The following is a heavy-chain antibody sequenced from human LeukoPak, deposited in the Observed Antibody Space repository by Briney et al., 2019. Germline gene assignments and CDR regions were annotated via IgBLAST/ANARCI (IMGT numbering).Heavy chain of an antibody. D-gene: IGHD1-26*01. J-gene: IGHJ4*02. V-gene: IGHV1-18*04. CDR2: ISPYNENR. Sequence: ASVKVSCKASGYTFTGYFMHWVRLAPGQGLEWMGWISPYNENRKYLQKLQGRVTLTTDTSTSTAYMELRSLTSDDTAVYYCAREESIGRYQFLHDYWGQGTLVTVSS. CDR1: GYTFTGYF. CDR3: AREESIGRYQFLHDY.